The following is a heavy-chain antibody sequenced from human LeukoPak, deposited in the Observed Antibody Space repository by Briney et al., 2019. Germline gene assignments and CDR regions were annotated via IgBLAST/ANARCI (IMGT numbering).Heavy chain of an antibody. CDR3: VRDGGSGLDY. CDR2: IWYDGSKR. V-gene: IGHV3-33*01. CDR1: GYIFTAYG. Sequence: QPGRSLRLSCVASGYIFTAYGLHWVRQTPDKGLEGVAVIWYDGSKRWYADSVKGRFIISKDDSKSTLYLEMNTLRGDDAAVYYCVRDGGSGLDYWGQGTLVSVSS. D-gene: IGHD1-26*01. J-gene: IGHJ4*02.